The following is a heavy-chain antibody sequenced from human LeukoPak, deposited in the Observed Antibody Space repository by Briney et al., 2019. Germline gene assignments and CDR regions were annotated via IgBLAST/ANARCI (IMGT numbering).Heavy chain of an antibody. V-gene: IGHV4-31*03. CDR1: GGSISSGGYY. Sequence: SETLSLTCTVSGGSISSGGYYWSWIRQHPGKDLEWIGYIYYSGSTYYNPSLKSRVTISVDTSKNQFSLKLSSVTAADTAVYYCASYRFEDALTVINWFDPWGQGTLVTVSS. D-gene: IGHD2-8*01. J-gene: IGHJ5*02. CDR2: IYYSGST. CDR3: ASYRFEDALTVINWFDP.